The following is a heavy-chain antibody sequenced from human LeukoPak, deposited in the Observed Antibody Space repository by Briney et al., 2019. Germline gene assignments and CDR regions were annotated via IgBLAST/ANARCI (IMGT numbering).Heavy chain of an antibody. CDR2: IIPKSGVT. CDR3: ARLANGDRNFDY. V-gene: IGHV1-2*06. CDR1: GYTFSDNY. D-gene: IGHD4-17*01. Sequence: ASVKVSCKASGYTFSDNYMHWVRQAPGQGLQWMGRIIPKSGVTNYAQKFQGRVTVTRDTSISTAYMELSSLRSDDTAVYYCARLANGDRNFDYWGQGTLVTVSS. J-gene: IGHJ4*02.